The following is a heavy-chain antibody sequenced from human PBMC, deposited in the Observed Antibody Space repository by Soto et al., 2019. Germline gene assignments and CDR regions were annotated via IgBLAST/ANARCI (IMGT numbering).Heavy chain of an antibody. CDR1: GGSFSGYY. CDR2: INPSGGT. CDR3: ARVADY. J-gene: IGHJ4*02. V-gene: IGHV4-34*01. Sequence: SETLSLTCAVYGGSFSGYYWSWIRQSPDKGLEWIGEINPSGGTNYNPSLKSRVTISVDTSKNQFSLKLTSVTAADTAVYYCARVADYWGQGTLVTV.